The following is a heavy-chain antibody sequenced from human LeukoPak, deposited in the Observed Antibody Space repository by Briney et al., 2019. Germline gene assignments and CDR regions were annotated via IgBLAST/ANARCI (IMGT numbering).Heavy chain of an antibody. CDR3: ARDNQRDWFDP. CDR2: IIPIFSTA. D-gene: IGHD1-14*01. V-gene: IGHV1-69*01. J-gene: IGHJ5*02. CDR1: GGTFSSYA. Sequence: ASVTVSCKASGGTFSSYANSWVRQAPGQGLEWMGGIIPIFSTANYAKKFQGRVTITADESTSTAYMELSSLRSEDTAVYYCARDNQRDWFDPWGQGTLVTVSS.